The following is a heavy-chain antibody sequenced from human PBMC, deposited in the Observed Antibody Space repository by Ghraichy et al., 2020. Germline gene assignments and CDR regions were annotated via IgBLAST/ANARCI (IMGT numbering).Heavy chain of an antibody. CDR1: GGSISSGGFS. V-gene: IGHV4-30-2*01. CDR2: IYQREST. J-gene: IGHJ4*02. D-gene: IGHD3-22*01. Sequence: SLNISCAVSGGSISSGGFSWNWIRQPPGKGLEWIGYIYQRESTYYTPSLKSRVTISLDRSKNQFSLTLNSVTAADTAVYYCARSRVLDSSGSPIGFDYWGQGSLVSVST. CDR3: ARSRVLDSSGSPIGFDY.